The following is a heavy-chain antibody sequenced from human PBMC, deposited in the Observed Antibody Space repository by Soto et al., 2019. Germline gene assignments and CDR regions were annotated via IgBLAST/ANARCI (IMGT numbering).Heavy chain of an antibody. Sequence: GSLRISFAASRFTFDDYGIIWVLHAPGKGLEWVSGINWNGGSTGYADSVKGRFTISRDNAKNSLYLQMNSLRAEDTALYYCARGGSGSYYNWFEPWGQGTLVTVS. CDR3: ARGGSGSYYNWFEP. D-gene: IGHD3-10*01. CDR1: RFTFDDYG. CDR2: INWNGGST. J-gene: IGHJ5*02. V-gene: IGHV3-20*03.